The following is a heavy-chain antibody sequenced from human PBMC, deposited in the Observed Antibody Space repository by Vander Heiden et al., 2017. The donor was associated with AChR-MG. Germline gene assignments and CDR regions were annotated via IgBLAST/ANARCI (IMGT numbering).Heavy chain of an antibody. Sequence: DVHLVESGGGLVKPGGSLRLSCAVSGFTFNDAWMNWVRQAPGKGLEWIGRIKSNSNGGITDHAAPVKGRFTISRDDSKNTLYLQMDSLKTEDTGIYYCTTLSLWNYVLETWGQGSLVTVSS. J-gene: IGHJ5*02. CDR2: IKSNSNGGIT. CDR3: TTLSLWNYVLET. CDR1: GFTFNDAW. V-gene: IGHV3-15*01. D-gene: IGHD1-7*01.